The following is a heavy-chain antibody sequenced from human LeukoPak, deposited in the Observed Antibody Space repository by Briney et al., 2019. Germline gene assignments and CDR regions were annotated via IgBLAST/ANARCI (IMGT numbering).Heavy chain of an antibody. V-gene: IGHV4-59*01. D-gene: IGHD6-19*01. Sequence: SETLSLTCTVSGGSISSYYWSWIRQPPGKGLEWIGNIYYSGSTNYNPSPKSRVTISVDTSKNQFSLKLSSVTAADTAVYYCARDLLAGTSDYWGQGTQVTVSS. CDR2: IYYSGST. J-gene: IGHJ4*02. CDR3: ARDLLAGTSDY. CDR1: GGSISSYY.